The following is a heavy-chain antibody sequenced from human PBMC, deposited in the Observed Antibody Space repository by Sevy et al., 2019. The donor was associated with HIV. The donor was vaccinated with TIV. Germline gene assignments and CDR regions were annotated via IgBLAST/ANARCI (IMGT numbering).Heavy chain of an antibody. CDR3: TRWKGLQSIFDY. D-gene: IGHD1-1*01. J-gene: IGHJ4*02. CDR2: LKSKADGGTV. CDR1: GFTFGDYA. V-gene: IGHV3-49*04. Sequence: GGSLRLSCTTSGFTFGDYAMNWVRQAPGKGLEWVAFLKSKADGGTVDHAASVKGRFTISRDDSKSIAYLQMNDLTTADTGVYYCTRWKGLQSIFDYWGQGDLVTVSS.